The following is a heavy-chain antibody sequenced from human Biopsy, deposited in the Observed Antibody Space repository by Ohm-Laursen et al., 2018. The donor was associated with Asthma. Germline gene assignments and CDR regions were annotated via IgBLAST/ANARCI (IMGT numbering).Heavy chain of an antibody. Sequence: GASVKVSCKTSGYTFNSAGITWVRQAPGQGLEWMGWISVYNGNTKVAQKLQDRVTMITDTSTSPAYMELRSLRSDDTAVYFCARAVDYSHYYGIDVWGQGTTATVS. CDR2: ISVYNGNT. CDR1: GYTFNSAG. V-gene: IGHV1-18*01. J-gene: IGHJ6*02. D-gene: IGHD3-10*01. CDR3: ARAVDYSHYYGIDV.